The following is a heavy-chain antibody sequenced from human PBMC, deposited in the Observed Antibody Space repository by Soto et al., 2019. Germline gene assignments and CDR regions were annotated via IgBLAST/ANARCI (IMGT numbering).Heavy chain of an antibody. CDR3: ARAPPLGYCTNGVCYQFDY. Sequence: GASVKVCCKASGYTFNSYDINCVRQATGQGLEWMGWMNPNSGNTGYAQKFQGRVTMTTDTSTSTAYMELRSLRSDDTAVYYCARAPPLGYCTNGVCYQFDYWGQGTLVTVSS. D-gene: IGHD2-8*01. V-gene: IGHV1-8*01. CDR2: MNPNSGNT. J-gene: IGHJ4*02. CDR1: GYTFNSYD.